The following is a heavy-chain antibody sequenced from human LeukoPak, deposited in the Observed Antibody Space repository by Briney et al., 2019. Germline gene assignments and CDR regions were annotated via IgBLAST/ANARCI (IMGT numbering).Heavy chain of an antibody. J-gene: IGHJ1*01. CDR3: ARTFCDSTSCYRDFQN. V-gene: IGHV4-39*01. D-gene: IGHD2-2*02. Sequence: PSETLSLTCNVSGDSITRSRYSWDWIRQPPGMRLEWIGGISYSGSAYYNPSLKSRVTISVDTSNNQFSLKVYSVTAADTAVYFCARTFCDSTSCYRDFQNWGQGTLIIVSS. CDR1: GDSITRSRYS. CDR2: ISYSGSA.